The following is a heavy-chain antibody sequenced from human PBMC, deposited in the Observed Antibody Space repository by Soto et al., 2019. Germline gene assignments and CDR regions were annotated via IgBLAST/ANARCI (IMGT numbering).Heavy chain of an antibody. CDR3: ARVELHSASAFDI. Sequence: RASVKVSCKASGYTFTSCGISWVRQAPGQGLEWMGWISAYNGNTNYAQKLQGRVTMTTDTSTSTAYKELRSLRADDTAVYYCARVELHSASAFDIWGQGTMVTVSS. V-gene: IGHV1-18*01. CDR1: GYTFTSCG. D-gene: IGHD1-26*01. J-gene: IGHJ3*02. CDR2: ISAYNGNT.